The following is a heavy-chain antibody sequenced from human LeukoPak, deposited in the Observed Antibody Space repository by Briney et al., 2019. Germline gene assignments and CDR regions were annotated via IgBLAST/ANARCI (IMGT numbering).Heavy chain of an antibody. CDR1: GFTFSSYW. Sequence: GGSLRLSCAASGFTFSSYWMHWVRQAPGKGLVWVSRINSAESSTNYADSVKGRFTISRDNAKNTLYLQMNSLRVEDTAMYYCARRDAAGGFLVPWGQGTLVTVSS. CDR2: INSAESST. V-gene: IGHV3-74*01. J-gene: IGHJ5*02. CDR3: ARRDAAGGFLVP. D-gene: IGHD6-25*01.